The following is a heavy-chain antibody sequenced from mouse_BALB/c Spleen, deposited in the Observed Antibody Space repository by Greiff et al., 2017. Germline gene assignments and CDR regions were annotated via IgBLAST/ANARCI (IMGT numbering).Heavy chain of an antibody. Sequence: VQLQQPGAELVKPGASVKLSCKASGYTFTSYWMHWVKQRPGQGLEWIGEINPSNGRTNYNEKFKSKATLTVDKSSSTAYMQLSSLTSEDSAVYYCAREGDYVYWGQGTTLTVSS. J-gene: IGHJ2*01. V-gene: IGHV1S81*02. CDR3: AREGDYVY. CDR2: INPSNGRT. CDR1: GYTFTSYW.